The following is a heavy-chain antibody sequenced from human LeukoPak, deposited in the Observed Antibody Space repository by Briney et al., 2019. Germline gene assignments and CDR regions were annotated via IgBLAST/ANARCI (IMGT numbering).Heavy chain of an antibody. J-gene: IGHJ4*02. Sequence: SVKVSCKASGGTFSSYAISWVRQAPGQGLEWMGGIIPIFGTANYAQKFQGRVTITADESTSTAYMELSSLRSEDTAVYYCASTPTYYYDSSGYYLGYFVYWGQGTLVTVSS. CDR3: ASTPTYYYDSSGYYLGYFVY. CDR1: GGTFSSYA. CDR2: IIPIFGTA. V-gene: IGHV1-69*13. D-gene: IGHD3-22*01.